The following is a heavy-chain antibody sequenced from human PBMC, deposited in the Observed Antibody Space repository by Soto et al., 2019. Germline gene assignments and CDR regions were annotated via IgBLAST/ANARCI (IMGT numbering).Heavy chain of an antibody. CDR1: GYTFTSYY. Sequence: ASVKVSGKASGYTFTSYYMHWVRQAPGQGLEWMGIINPSGGSTSYAQKFQGRVTMTRDTSTSTVYMELSSLRSEDTAVYYCARTGDIVVVPAAHTWFDPWGQGTLVTVSS. V-gene: IGHV1-46*01. CDR3: ARTGDIVVVPAAHTWFDP. CDR2: INPSGGST. D-gene: IGHD2-2*01. J-gene: IGHJ5*02.